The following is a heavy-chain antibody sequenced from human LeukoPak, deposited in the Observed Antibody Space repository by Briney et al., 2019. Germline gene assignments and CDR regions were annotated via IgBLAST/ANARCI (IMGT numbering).Heavy chain of an antibody. CDR2: INPTNGGT. CDR1: GYPFTDYY. J-gene: IGHJ4*02. V-gene: IGHV1-2*02. D-gene: IGHD5-18*01. CDR3: ARDRGNRGYSFNN. Sequence: GASVRVSCTSSGYPFTDYYIHWVRQAPGQGLEWIGWINPTNGGTNYVQKFQGRVTMTRDTSISTAYMDLSSLRSDDTAVYYCARDRGNRGYSFNNWGQGTLVTVSS.